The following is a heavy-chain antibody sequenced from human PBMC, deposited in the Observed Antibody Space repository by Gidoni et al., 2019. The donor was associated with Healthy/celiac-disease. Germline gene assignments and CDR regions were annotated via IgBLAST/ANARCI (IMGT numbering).Heavy chain of an antibody. CDR1: STSGMC. D-gene: IGHD6-19*01. CDR3: ARIREAVGWFDP. CDR2: IDWDDDK. V-gene: IGHV2-70*01. Sequence: STSGMCVSWIRQPPGKALEWLALIDWDDDKYYSTSLKTRLTISKDTSKNQVVLTMTNMDPVDTATYYCARIREAVGWFDPWGQGTLVTVSS. J-gene: IGHJ5*02.